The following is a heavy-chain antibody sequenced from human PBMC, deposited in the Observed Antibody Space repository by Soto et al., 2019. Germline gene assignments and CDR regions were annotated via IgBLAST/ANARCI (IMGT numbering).Heavy chain of an antibody. CDR2: ISAYNGNT. CDR1: GYTFTSYG. V-gene: IGHV1-18*01. D-gene: IGHD6-6*01. Sequence: QVQLVQSGAEVKKPGASVKVSCKASGYTFTSYGISWVRQAPGQGLEWMGWISAYNGNTNYAQKLQGRVTMTTDTSTRTAYMELRILRSDDTAVYYCAGSSGSAYWFDPWGQGTLVTVSS. J-gene: IGHJ5*02. CDR3: AGSSGSAYWFDP.